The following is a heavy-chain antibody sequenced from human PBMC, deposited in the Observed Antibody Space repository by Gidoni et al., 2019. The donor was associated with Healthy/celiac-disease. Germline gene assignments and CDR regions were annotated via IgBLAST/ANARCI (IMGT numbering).Heavy chain of an antibody. J-gene: IGHJ4*02. V-gene: IGHV1-24*01. CDR3: ATPSTETGEFDY. D-gene: IGHD7-27*01. CDR2: FDPEDGET. CDR1: GYTLTELS. Sequence: QVQLVQSGAEVKKPGASVKVYCKVSGYTLTELSMHWVRQAPGKGLEWMGGFDPEDGETIYAQKFQGRVTMTEDTSTDTAYMGLSSLRSEDTAVYYCATPSTETGEFDYWGQGTLVTVSS.